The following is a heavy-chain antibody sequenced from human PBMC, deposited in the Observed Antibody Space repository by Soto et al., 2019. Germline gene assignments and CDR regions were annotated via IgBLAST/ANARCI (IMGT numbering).Heavy chain of an antibody. Sequence: QVPLVESGGGVVQPGGSLRLSCEGSGFSFSNHVMHWVRQAPGKGLEWVAVISDDGGNAYYAESVKGRFTVSRDNSKNTMYIEMSSERSDDTAVYYSAIDITVFGVLNGDSTMDVGGQETTVTVSS. J-gene: IGHJ6*02. D-gene: IGHD3-3*01. V-gene: IGHV3-30*03. CDR3: AIDITVFGVLNGDSTMDV. CDR2: ISDDGGNA. CDR1: GFSFSNHV.